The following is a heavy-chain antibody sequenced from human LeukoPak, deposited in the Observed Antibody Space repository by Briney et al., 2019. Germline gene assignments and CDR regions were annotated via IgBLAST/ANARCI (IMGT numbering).Heavy chain of an antibody. CDR3: ARPNLYDSSGDGRYYFDY. Sequence: KSSETLSLTCAVSGYSISSGYHWGWIRQPPGKGLEWIGSMSHSGSTYYNPSLKSRVTISVDTSKNQFSVKLSSVTAADTAVYYCARPNLYDSSGDGRYYFDYWGQGTLVTVSS. CDR2: MSHSGST. J-gene: IGHJ4*02. V-gene: IGHV4-38-2*01. CDR1: GYSISSGYH. D-gene: IGHD3-22*01.